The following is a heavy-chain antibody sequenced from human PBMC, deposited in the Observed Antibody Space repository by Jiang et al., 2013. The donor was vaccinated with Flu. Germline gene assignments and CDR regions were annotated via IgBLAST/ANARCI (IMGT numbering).Heavy chain of an antibody. D-gene: IGHD3-22*01. CDR1: GFSLSTSGMC. Sequence: KPTQTLTLTCTFSGFSLSTSGMCVSWIRQPPGKALEWLARIDWDDDKYYSTSLKTRLTISKDTSKNQVVLTMTNMDPVDTATYYCARMYYDSSGYAAYYYYGMDVWGQGTTVTVSS. J-gene: IGHJ6*02. CDR2: IDWDDDK. V-gene: IGHV2-70*11. CDR3: ARMYYDSSGYAAYYYYGMDV.